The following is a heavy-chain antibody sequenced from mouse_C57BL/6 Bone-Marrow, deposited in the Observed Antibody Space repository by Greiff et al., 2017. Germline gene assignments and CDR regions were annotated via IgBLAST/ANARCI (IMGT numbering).Heavy chain of an antibody. Sequence: QVQLQQPGAELVKPGASVKLSCKASGYTFTSYWMQWVKQRPGQGLEWIGEIDPSDSYTNYNQKFKGKATLTVDTSSSTAYMQLRSLTSEASAVYYCARAPQYFDYGGQGTTRTVSS. CDR1: GYTFTSYW. CDR2: IDPSDSYT. V-gene: IGHV1-50*01. J-gene: IGHJ2*01. CDR3: ARAPQYFDY.